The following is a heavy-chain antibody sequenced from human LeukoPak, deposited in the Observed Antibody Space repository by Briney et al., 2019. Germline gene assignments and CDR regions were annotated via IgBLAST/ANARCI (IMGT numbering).Heavy chain of an antibody. J-gene: IGHJ4*02. CDR2: INHGGST. D-gene: IGHD2-21*01. V-gene: IGHV4-34*01. CDR1: GENFSNFY. CDR3: ARPGLAYCGADCYSTEGYYFDY. Sequence: SETLSLTCAVYGENFSNFYSWIRQPPGKGLEWIGEINHGGSTSYNPSLKSRVTISVDTSKNQFSLRLSSVTAADTAMYYCARPGLAYCGADCYSTEGYYFDYWSQGTLVTVSS.